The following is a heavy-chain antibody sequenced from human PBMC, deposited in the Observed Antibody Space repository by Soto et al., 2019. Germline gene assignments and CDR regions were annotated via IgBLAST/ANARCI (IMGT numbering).Heavy chain of an antibody. Sequence: SETLSLTCTVSGGSISSYYWSWIRQPPGKGLEWIGYIYYSGSTNYNPSLKSRVTISVDTSKNQFSLKLNSLTAADTAVYYCARVGAAAGYYYGIDVWGQGTTVTVSS. D-gene: IGHD6-13*01. V-gene: IGHV4-59*12. CDR3: ARVGAAAGYYYGIDV. CDR1: GGSISSYY. J-gene: IGHJ6*02. CDR2: IYYSGST.